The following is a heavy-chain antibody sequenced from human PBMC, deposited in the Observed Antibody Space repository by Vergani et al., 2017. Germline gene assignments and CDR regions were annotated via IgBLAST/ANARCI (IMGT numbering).Heavy chain of an antibody. D-gene: IGHD2-2*01. Sequence: QVQLQESGPGLVKPSQTLSLTCTVSGGSISSGSYYWSWIRQPAGKGLEWIGRIYTSGSTNYNPSLKSRVTMSVDTSKNQFSLKLSSVTAADTAVYYCARSVVPAASNWFDPWGQGTLVTVSS. CDR2: IYTSGST. CDR1: GGSISSGSYY. V-gene: IGHV4-61*02. J-gene: IGHJ5*02. CDR3: ARSVVPAASNWFDP.